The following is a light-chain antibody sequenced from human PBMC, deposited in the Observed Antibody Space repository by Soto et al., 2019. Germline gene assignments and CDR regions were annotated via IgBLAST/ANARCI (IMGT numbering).Light chain of an antibody. CDR3: QRYNNWPPYT. CDR2: RAS. J-gene: IGKJ2*01. Sequence: EIVMTQSPATLSVSPGERATLSCRASQSVSSNLACYQQKPGQAPRLLIYRASNRATGIPARLSGSGSGTEFTLTISRLQSEDFAVYYCQRYNNWPPYTFGQGTKLEIK. V-gene: IGKV3-15*01. CDR1: QSVSSN.